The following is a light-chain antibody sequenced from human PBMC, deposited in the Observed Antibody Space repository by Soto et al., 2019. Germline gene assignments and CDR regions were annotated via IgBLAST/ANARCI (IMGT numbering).Light chain of an antibody. V-gene: IGLV1-40*01. CDR1: X. CDR3: QAYDYSLTASV. CDR2: GNR. J-gene: IGLJ3*02. Sequence: XVHWXQXXXXXAXKXVIFGNRNRPSGVPERFSGXKSGXSASLAITGXXXEDEADYYCQAYDYSLTASVFGGGTKLTVL.